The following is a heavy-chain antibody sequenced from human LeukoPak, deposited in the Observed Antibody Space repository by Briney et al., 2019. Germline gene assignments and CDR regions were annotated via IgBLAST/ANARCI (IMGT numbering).Heavy chain of an antibody. CDR3: ARERYSSGWYYGY. CDR1: GFTFSSYW. V-gene: IGHV3-74*01. CDR2: INSDGSST. D-gene: IGHD6-19*01. J-gene: IGHJ4*02. Sequence: GGSLRLSCAAPGFTFSSYWMLWVRQAPGKGLVWVSRINSDGSSTSYADSVKGRFTISRDNAKNTLYLQMNSLRAEDTAVYYCARERYSSGWYYGYWGQGTLVTVSS.